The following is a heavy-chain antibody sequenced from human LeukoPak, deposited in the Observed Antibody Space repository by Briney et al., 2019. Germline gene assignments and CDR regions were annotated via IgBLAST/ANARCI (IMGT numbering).Heavy chain of an antibody. Sequence: GASVKVSCKASGYTFTGYYMHWVRQAPGQGLEWMGWINPNSGGTNYAQKFQGRVTMTRDTSTSTAYMEVNRLRSDDTAVYYCAREGEDFWSDYQGNLDVWGKGTTVTVSS. CDR2: INPNSGGT. CDR1: GYTFTGYY. D-gene: IGHD3-3*01. V-gene: IGHV1-2*02. CDR3: AREGEDFWSDYQGNLDV. J-gene: IGHJ6*04.